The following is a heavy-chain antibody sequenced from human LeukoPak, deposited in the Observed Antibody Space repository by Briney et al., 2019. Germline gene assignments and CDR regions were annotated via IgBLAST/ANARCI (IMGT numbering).Heavy chain of an antibody. CDR2: IYPGDSDT. J-gene: IGHJ4*02. D-gene: IGHD3-10*01. CDR1: GYTFTSYG. V-gene: IGHV5-51*01. CDR3: ARLDYYGSGSTY. Sequence: GASVKVSCKASGYTFTSYGISWVRQMPGKGLEWMGIIYPGDSDTRYSPSFQGQVTISADKSISTAYLQWSSLKASDTAMYYCARLDYYGSGSTYWGQGTLVTVSS.